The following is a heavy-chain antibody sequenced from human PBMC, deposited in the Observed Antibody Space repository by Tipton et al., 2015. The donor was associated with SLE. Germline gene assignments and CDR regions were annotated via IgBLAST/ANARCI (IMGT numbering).Heavy chain of an antibody. CDR1: GGSISSGGYC. V-gene: IGHV4-39*01. J-gene: IGHJ5*02. CDR2: VNHSRNT. CDR3: ARHEYDILSGLGFDP. D-gene: IGHD3-9*01. Sequence: TLSLTCTVSGGSISSGGYCWSWIRQHPGKGLEWIGGVNHSRNTIYNPSLKSRVTISLDTSKNQFSLRLTSVTAADTAVYYCARHEYDILSGLGFDPWGQGTLVTVSS.